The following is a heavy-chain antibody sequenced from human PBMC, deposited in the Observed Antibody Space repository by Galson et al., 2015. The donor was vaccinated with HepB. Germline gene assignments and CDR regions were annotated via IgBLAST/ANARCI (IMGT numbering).Heavy chain of an antibody. Sequence: SLRLSCAASGFTFSSYSMNWVRQAPGKGLEWVSSISGSTNYIYYADSMKDRFTISRDNAQNSLYLQMNSLRAEDTAVYYCAKDFVGGLDYWGQGTLVTVSS. D-gene: IGHD3-10*01. J-gene: IGHJ4*02. CDR2: ISGSTNYI. CDR1: GFTFSSYS. CDR3: AKDFVGGLDY. V-gene: IGHV3-21*06.